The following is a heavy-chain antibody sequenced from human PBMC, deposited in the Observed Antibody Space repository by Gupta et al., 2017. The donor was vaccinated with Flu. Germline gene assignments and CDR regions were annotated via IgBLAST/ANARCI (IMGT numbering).Heavy chain of an antibody. CDR1: GITIRFHW. D-gene: IGHD5-24*01. V-gene: IGHV3-7*01. CDR2: IAADGSVK. J-gene: IGHJ4*02. CDR3: VGNRGWQQFDY. Sequence: VRPVGLGACLLQPGGPRRLSCAVYGITIRFHWLVWVRQAPGNGLVWVANIAADGSVKNYADSVKDRFTISRDDAKNSRYLQMNGLRAEDTALYYCVGNRGWQQFDYWGQGDLVTVSS.